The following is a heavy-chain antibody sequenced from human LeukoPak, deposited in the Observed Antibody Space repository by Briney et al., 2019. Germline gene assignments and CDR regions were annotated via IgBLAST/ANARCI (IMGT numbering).Heavy chain of an antibody. CDR1: GGTFSSYA. J-gene: IGHJ4*02. CDR3: ARGYYDSSGYYYPDY. V-gene: IGHV1-69*05. D-gene: IGHD3-22*01. CDR2: IIPIFGTA. Sequence: GASVKVSRKASGGTFSSYAISWVRQAPGQGLEWMGGIIPIFGTANYAQKFQGRVTITTDESTSTAYMELSSLRSEDTAVYYCARGYYDSSGYYYPDYWGQGTLVTVSS.